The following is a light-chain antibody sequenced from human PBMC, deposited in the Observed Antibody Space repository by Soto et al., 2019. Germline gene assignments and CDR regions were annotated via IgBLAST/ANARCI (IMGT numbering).Light chain of an antibody. Sequence: EIVMTQSPATLSVSPGERATLSCRASQSVSSNLAWYQQKPGQAPRLLIYGASTRATGIPARFSGSGSGTDFTLAISSLQPEDSATYYCLQDINYPWTFGEGTKVDIK. CDR3: LQDINYPWT. V-gene: IGKV3-15*01. CDR1: QSVSSN. CDR2: GAS. J-gene: IGKJ1*01.